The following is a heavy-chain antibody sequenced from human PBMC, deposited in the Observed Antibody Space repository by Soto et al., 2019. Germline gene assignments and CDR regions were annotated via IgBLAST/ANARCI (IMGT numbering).Heavy chain of an antibody. CDR1: GYTFTSYG. D-gene: IGHD2-21*02. J-gene: IGHJ6*02. CDR2: ISAYNGNT. CDR3: ARGSVVTAIHRYGMDV. V-gene: IGHV1-18*01. Sequence: ASVKVSCKASGYTFTSYGISWVRQAPGQGLEWMGWISAYNGNTNYAQRLQGRVTMTTDTSTSTAYMELRSLRSDDTAVYYCARGSVVTAIHRYGMDVWGQGTTVTVSS.